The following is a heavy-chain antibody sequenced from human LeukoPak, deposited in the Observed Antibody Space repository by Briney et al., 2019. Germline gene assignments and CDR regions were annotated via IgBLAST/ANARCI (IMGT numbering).Heavy chain of an antibody. CDR1: GFTFSSYW. V-gene: IGHV3-7*01. CDR2: IKQDGSEK. J-gene: IGHJ4*02. D-gene: IGHD6-19*01. CDR3: AREDVAVPGGDY. Sequence: GGSLRLSCATSGFTFSSYWMSWVRQAPGKGLELVANIKQDGSEKYYVDSVKGRFTISRDNAKKSLYLQMNSLRAEDTAVYYCAREDVAVPGGDYWGQGTLVTVSS.